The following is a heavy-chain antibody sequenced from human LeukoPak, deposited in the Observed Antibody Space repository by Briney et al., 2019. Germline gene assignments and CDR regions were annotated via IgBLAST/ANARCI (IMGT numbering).Heavy chain of an antibody. V-gene: IGHV3-21*01. CDR2: ISSSSSYI. CDR3: ARGDIVVVPAAMEYFQH. Sequence: GGSLRLSCAASGFTFSSYSMNWVRRAPGKGLEWVSSISSSSSYIYYADSVKGRFTISRDNAKNSLYLQMNSLRAEDTAVYYCARGDIVVVPAAMEYFQHWGQGTLVTVSS. J-gene: IGHJ1*01. D-gene: IGHD2-2*01. CDR1: GFTFSSYS.